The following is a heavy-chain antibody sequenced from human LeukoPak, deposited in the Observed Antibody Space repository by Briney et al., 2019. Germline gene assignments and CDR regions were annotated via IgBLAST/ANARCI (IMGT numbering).Heavy chain of an antibody. CDR2: ISWNSGSI. V-gene: IGHV3-9*01. J-gene: IGHJ5*02. Sequence: GRSLRLSCAASGFTFDDYAMHWVRQAPGKGLEWVSGISWNSGSIGYADSVKGRFTISRDNAKNSLYLQMNSLRAEDTALYYCAKAPGGYDSSGKNWFDPWGQGTLVTVSS. CDR1: GFTFDDYA. CDR3: AKAPGGYDSSGKNWFDP. D-gene: IGHD3-22*01.